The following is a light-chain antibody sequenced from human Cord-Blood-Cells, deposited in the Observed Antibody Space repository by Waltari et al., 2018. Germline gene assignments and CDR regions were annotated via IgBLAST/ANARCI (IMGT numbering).Light chain of an antibody. J-gene: IGKJ1*01. Sequence: DIQMTQSPSSLSASVGDRVTITCRESQSISSYLNWYQQKPGIASKLLIYAASSLQSGVPSRFSGSGSGTDFTLTISSLQPEDFATYYCQQSYSTPWTFGQGTKVEIK. CDR3: QQSYSTPWT. V-gene: IGKV1-39*01. CDR2: AAS. CDR1: QSISSY.